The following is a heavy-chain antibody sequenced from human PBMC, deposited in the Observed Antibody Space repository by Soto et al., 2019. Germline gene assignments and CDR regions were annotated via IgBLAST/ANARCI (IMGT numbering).Heavy chain of an antibody. D-gene: IGHD3-3*01. Sequence: QVQLVQSGAEVKKPGASVKVSCKASGYTFTTYAMHWVRQAPGQRLEWMGWINAGNGNTKYSQKFQGRVTITRDTSASTAYMELSSLRSEDTALYYCARTSGYYFFDYWGQGTLVTVSS. CDR1: GYTFTTYA. CDR2: INAGNGNT. V-gene: IGHV1-3*01. J-gene: IGHJ4*02. CDR3: ARTSGYYFFDY.